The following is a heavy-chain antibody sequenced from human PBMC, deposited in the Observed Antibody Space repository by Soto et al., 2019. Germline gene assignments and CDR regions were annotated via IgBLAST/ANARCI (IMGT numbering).Heavy chain of an antibody. V-gene: IGHV3-30*18. CDR1: GFTFSHYA. D-gene: IGHD1-26*01. CDR2: MSYDGSNE. Sequence: QVQLVESGGGVVQPGRSLRLSCAASGFTFSHYAMHWVRQAPGKGLEWVALMSYDGSNEYYADSVKGRFTISRDNSKNTLYLQMNSLRAEDPAVYYCAKDGSHNLDYWGQGTLVTVSS. CDR3: AKDGSHNLDY. J-gene: IGHJ4*02.